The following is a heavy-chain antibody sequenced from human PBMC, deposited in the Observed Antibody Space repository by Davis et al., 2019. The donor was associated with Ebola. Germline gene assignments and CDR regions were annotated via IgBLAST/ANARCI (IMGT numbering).Heavy chain of an antibody. CDR2: INHSGST. J-gene: IGHJ4*02. CDR1: GGSFSGYY. CDR3: AREGIYYYDSSGYHGSNYYFDY. D-gene: IGHD3-22*01. Sequence: MPSETLSLTCAVYGGSFSGYYWSWIRQPPGQGLEWIGEINHSGSTNYNPSLKSRVTISVDTSKNQFSLKLSSVTAADTAVYYCAREGIYYYDSSGYHGSNYYFDYWGQGTLVTVSS. V-gene: IGHV4-34*01.